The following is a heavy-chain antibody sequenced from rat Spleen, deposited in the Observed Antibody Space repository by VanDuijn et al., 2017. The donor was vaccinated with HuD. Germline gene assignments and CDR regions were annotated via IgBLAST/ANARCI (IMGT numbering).Heavy chain of an antibody. J-gene: IGHJ2*01. CDR1: GFTFSNYG. Sequence: EVQLVESGGGLVQPGGSLKLSCVVSGFTFSNYGMHWIRQAPTKGLEWVATISYDGSSTYYRDSVKGRFTISRDNAKSTLYLQMDSLRSEDTATYYCARGAGVDYWGQGVMVTVSS. D-gene: IGHD5-1*01. CDR3: ARGAGVDY. CDR2: ISYDGSST. V-gene: IGHV5-29*01.